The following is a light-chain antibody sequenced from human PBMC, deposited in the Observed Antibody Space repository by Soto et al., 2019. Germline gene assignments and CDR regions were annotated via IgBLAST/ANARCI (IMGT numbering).Light chain of an antibody. CDR2: DVS. Sequence: QSALTQPASVSGSPGQSITISCTGTSSDVGGYNYVSWYQQHPGKAPKLMIYDVSNRPSGVSNCFSGSKSGNTASLTISGLQAEDEAEYYCSSYTSSSTVIFGGGTKLAVL. J-gene: IGLJ2*01. V-gene: IGLV2-14*01. CDR3: SSYTSSSTVI. CDR1: SSDVGGYNY.